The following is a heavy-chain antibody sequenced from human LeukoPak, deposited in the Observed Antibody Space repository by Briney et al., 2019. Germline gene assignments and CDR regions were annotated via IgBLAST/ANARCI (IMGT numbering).Heavy chain of an antibody. Sequence: GESLKISCKGSGYSFTSYWIAWVRQMPGKGLEWMGIIYPGDSDTRYSPFFQGQVTISADKSISTAYLQWSSLRASDTAMYYCARHGPGGSYYFDYWGQGTLVTVSS. V-gene: IGHV5-51*01. D-gene: IGHD2-8*02. CDR3: ARHGPGGSYYFDY. CDR1: GYSFTSYW. CDR2: IYPGDSDT. J-gene: IGHJ4*02.